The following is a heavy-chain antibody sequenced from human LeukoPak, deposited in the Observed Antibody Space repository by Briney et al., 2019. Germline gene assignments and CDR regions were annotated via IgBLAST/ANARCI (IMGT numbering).Heavy chain of an antibody. CDR2: INPSGGST. CDR1: GYTFTSYY. CDR3: ARVNYTGSGYNSFYFDY. D-gene: IGHD6-13*01. V-gene: IGHV1-46*01. J-gene: IGHJ4*02. Sequence: GASVKLSCTASGYTFTSYYIHCVRQAPGHGLEWMGIINPSGGSTNYAQKFQGRVTMTRDTSTSTVYMELSSLRSEDTAVYYCARVNYTGSGYNSFYFDYWGQGTLVTVSS.